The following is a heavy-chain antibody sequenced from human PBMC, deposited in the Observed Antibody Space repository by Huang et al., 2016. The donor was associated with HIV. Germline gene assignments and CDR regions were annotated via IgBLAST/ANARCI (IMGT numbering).Heavy chain of an antibody. Sequence: WVRQAPGRGLEWMGWMNPNTGNTGFAQSFQGRVTMTRKTSRTTAYMELTSLTSEDTAVYYCARSAYGDLDYWGLGTLVIVSS. CDR2: MNPNTGNT. J-gene: IGHJ4*02. V-gene: IGHV1-8*01. CDR3: ARSAYGDLDY. D-gene: IGHD4-17*01.